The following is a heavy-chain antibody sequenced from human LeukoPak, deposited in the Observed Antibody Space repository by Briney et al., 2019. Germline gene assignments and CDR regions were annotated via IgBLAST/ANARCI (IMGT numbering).Heavy chain of an antibody. D-gene: IGHD3-22*01. J-gene: IGHJ4*02. V-gene: IGHV3-33*01. CDR1: GFTFSSYG. CDR2: IWYDGSNK. CDR3: ARDLAYYYDSSGPFDY. Sequence: GGSLRLSCAASGFTFSSYGMHWVRQAPGKGLEGVAVIWYDGSNKYYADSVKGRFTISRENSKNTLYLQMNRLRAEDTAVYYCARDLAYYYDSSGPFDYWGQGTLVTVSS.